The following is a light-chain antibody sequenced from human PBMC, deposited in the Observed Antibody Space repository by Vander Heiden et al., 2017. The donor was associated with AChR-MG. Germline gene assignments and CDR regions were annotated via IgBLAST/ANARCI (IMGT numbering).Light chain of an antibody. V-gene: IGKV1-39*01. Sequence: IQMTQSPSSLSASVEDRVTITCRASQSISSYLKWYQQKPGKAPKLLIYAASSWQRGVPSRFSGSGSGTDVTLTISSRQPEDFATYYWEQRYRTPRTVGKGTKVKSN. CDR1: QSISSY. CDR2: AAS. J-gene: IGKJ1*01. CDR3: EQRYRTPRT.